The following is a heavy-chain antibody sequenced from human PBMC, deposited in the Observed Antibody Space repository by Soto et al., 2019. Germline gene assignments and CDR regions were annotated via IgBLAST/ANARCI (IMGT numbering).Heavy chain of an antibody. CDR3: VKATSYYDFWSGYPYYYYGMDV. D-gene: IGHD3-3*01. J-gene: IGHJ6*02. V-gene: IGHV3-64D*08. CDR2: ISSNGGST. CDR1: GFTFSSYA. Sequence: GGSLRLSCSASGFTFSSYAMHWVRQAPGKGLEYVSAISSNGGSTYYADSVKGRFTISRDNSKNTLYLQMSSLRAEDTAVYYCVKATSYYDFWSGYPYYYYGMDVWGQGTTVTVSS.